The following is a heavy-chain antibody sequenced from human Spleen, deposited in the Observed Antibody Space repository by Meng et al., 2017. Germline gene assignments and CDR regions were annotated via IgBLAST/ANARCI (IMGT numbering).Heavy chain of an antibody. J-gene: IGHJ4*02. D-gene: IGHD5-18*01. CDR3: ARDRTSAMVTFDY. CDR2: IKQDGSEK. Sequence: GESLKISCAASGFTFSSYWMSWVRQAPGKGLEWVANIKQDGSEKYYVDSVKGRFTISRDNAKNSLYLQMNNLRAEDTAVYYCARDRTSAMVTFDYWGQGTLVTVSS. CDR1: GFTFSSYW. V-gene: IGHV3-7*01.